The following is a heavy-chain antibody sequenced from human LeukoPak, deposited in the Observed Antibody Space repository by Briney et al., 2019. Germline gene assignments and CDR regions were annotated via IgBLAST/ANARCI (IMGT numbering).Heavy chain of an antibody. Sequence: SETLSLTCAVYGGSFSGYYWSWIRQPPGKGLEWIGEINHSGSTNYNPSLKSRVTISVDTSKNQFSLKLSAVTAADTAVYYCARVTEDTAFDYWGQGTLVTVPS. J-gene: IGHJ4*02. CDR2: INHSGST. V-gene: IGHV4-34*01. CDR1: GGSFSGYY. CDR3: ARVTEDTAFDY. D-gene: IGHD5-18*01.